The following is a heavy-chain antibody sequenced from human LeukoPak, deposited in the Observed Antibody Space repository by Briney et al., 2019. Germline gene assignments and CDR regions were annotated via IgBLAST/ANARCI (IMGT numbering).Heavy chain of an antibody. J-gene: IGHJ3*02. CDR2: MNPNSGNT. D-gene: IGHD2-2*02. CDR3: ARGHGMSQLLYRAFDI. V-gene: IGHV1-8*03. Sequence: ASVKVSCKASGYTFTSYDINWVRQATGQGLEWMGWMNPNSGNTGYAKKFQGRVTITRNTSISTAYMELSSLRSEDTAVYYCARGHGMSQLLYRAFDIWGQGTMVTVSS. CDR1: GYTFTSYD.